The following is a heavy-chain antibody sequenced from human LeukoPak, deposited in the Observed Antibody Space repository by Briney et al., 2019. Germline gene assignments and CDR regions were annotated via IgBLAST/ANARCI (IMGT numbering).Heavy chain of an antibody. V-gene: IGHV3-21*01. Sequence: GGSLRLSCAASGFTFSSYSMNWVRQAPGKGLEWVSSISSSSSYIYYADSVKGRFTISRDNAKNSLYLQMNSLRAEDTAVYYCARGITMVRGVINKLYYYYMDVWGKGTTVTISS. D-gene: IGHD3-10*01. CDR2: ISSSSSYI. CDR3: ARGITMVRGVINKLYYYYMDV. CDR1: GFTFSSYS. J-gene: IGHJ6*03.